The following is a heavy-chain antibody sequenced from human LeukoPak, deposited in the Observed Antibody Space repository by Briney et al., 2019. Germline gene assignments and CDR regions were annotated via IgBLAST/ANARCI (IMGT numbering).Heavy chain of an antibody. J-gene: IGHJ5*02. D-gene: IGHD4-17*01. CDR1: GFTFSSYE. Sequence: GGSLRLSCAASGFTFSSYEMNWVRQAPGKGLEWVSYISSSGSTIYYADSVKGRFTTSRDNAKNSLYLQMNSLRAEDTAVYYCARDTGDYGDHTGWFHWFDPWGQGTLVTVSS. V-gene: IGHV3-48*03. CDR2: ISSSGSTI. CDR3: ARDTGDYGDHTGWFHWFDP.